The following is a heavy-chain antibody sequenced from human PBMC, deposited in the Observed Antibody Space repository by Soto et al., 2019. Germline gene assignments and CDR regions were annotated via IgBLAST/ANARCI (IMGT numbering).Heavy chain of an antibody. Sequence: EVQLLESGGGLVQPGGSLRLSCAASGFTFSSYAMSWVRQAPGKGLEWVSAISGSGGSTYYADSMKGRFTISRDNSKNTLYLQMNSLRAEDTAVYYCAKEVRSMIVVVITSFDYWGQGTLVTVSS. CDR2: ISGSGGST. CDR1: GFTFSSYA. D-gene: IGHD3-22*01. CDR3: AKEVRSMIVVVITSFDY. J-gene: IGHJ4*02. V-gene: IGHV3-23*01.